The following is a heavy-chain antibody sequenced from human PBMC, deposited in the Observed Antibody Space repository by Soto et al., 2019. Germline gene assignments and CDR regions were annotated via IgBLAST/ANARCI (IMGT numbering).Heavy chain of an antibody. Sequence: SETLSLTCAVYGGSFSGYYWSWIRQPPGKGLEWIGEINHSGSTNYNPSLKSRVTISVDTSKNQFSLKLSSVTAADTAVYYCARVTRIAARPYIDYWGQGTLVTVS. CDR3: ARVTRIAARPYIDY. CDR1: GGSFSGYY. D-gene: IGHD6-6*01. J-gene: IGHJ4*02. CDR2: INHSGST. V-gene: IGHV4-34*01.